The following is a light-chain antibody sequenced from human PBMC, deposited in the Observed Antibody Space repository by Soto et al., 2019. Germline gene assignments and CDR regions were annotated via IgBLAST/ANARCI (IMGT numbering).Light chain of an antibody. CDR1: KSISNY. J-gene: IGKJ1*01. CDR3: QQSYSTPWT. CDR2: AAS. V-gene: IGKV1-39*01. Sequence: DIQMTQSPSSLSSPVGSRVTITCRASKSISNYLNWYQQTTGKAPKLLIYAASSLQSGVPSRFRGSRSGTDFTLTIRSLQPEDFSIYYCQQSYSTPWTFGQGTRVEIK.